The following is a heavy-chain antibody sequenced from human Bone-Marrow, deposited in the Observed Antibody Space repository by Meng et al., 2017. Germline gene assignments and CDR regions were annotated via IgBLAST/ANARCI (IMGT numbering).Heavy chain of an antibody. V-gene: IGHV3-30*07. Sequence: GESLKISCAASGFTFSSYAMHWVRQAPGKGLEWVAVISYDGSNKYYADSVKGRLTISRDNAKNSLYLQMNSLRAEDTAVYYCARAGYSYGYAYYYYGMDVWGQGTTVTVSS. CDR1: GFTFSSYA. D-gene: IGHD5-18*01. CDR2: ISYDGSNK. CDR3: ARAGYSYGYAYYYYGMDV. J-gene: IGHJ6*02.